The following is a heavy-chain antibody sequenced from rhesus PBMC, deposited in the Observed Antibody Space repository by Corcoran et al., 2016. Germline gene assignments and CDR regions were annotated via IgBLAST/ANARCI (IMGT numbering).Heavy chain of an antibody. CDR1: GGSISDSYR. CDR3: ARGAAAGGH. J-gene: IGHJ4*01. V-gene: IGHV4S10*01. CDR2: IYGSSTST. Sequence: QVQLQESGPGVVKPSETLSLTCAVSGGSISDSYRWSWIRQPPGKGLEWIGYIYGSSTSTNYNPSLKSRVTISKDTSQTQFSLKLSSVTAADTAVYYCARGAAAGGHWGQGVLVTVSS. D-gene: IGHD6-31*01.